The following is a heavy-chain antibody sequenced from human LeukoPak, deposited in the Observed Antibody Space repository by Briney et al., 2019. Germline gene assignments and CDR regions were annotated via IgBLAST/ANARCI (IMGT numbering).Heavy chain of an antibody. Sequence: GASVKVSCKASGYTFTGYYMHWVRQAPGQGLEWMGWINPNSGGTNYAQKFQGRVTMTRDTSISPAYMELSRRRSDDTAVYYFARVRVDTATGLVPWGQGSLVTDSS. V-gene: IGHV1-2*02. J-gene: IGHJ5*02. CDR1: GYTFTGYY. D-gene: IGHD5-18*01. CDR2: INPNSGGT. CDR3: ARVRVDTATGLVP.